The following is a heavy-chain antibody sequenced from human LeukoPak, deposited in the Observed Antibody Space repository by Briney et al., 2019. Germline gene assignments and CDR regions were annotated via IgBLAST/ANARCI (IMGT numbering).Heavy chain of an antibody. V-gene: IGHV3-48*04. CDR3: SKDISAGGLDV. J-gene: IGHJ6*02. D-gene: IGHD3-16*02. CDR1: GFNFSIYS. CDR2: ITRSSTTI. Sequence: GGSLRLSCAASGFNFSIYSMNWVRQAPGKGLEWVSYITRSSTTIYYADSVKGRFTIFRDNAKNSMYLQMNSLRIEDTALYYCSKDISAGGLDVWGPGTPVTVSS.